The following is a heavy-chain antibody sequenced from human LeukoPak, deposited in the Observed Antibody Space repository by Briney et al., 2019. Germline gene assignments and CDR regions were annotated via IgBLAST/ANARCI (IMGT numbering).Heavy chain of an antibody. CDR3: AGELSNYYYFDY. Sequence: SETLSLTCAVYGGSFSGYYWSGIRQPPGKGLEWIGEINHSGSTNYNPSLKSRVTISVDPSKNQFSLKLSSVTAADTAVYYCAGELSNYYYFDYSGQRTLVTVSS. D-gene: IGHD4-11*01. CDR2: INHSGST. J-gene: IGHJ4*02. CDR1: GGSFSGYY. V-gene: IGHV4-34*01.